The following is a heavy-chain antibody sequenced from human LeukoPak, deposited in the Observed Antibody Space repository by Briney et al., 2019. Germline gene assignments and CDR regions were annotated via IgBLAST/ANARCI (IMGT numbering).Heavy chain of an antibody. CDR3: ATDGGRREFDY. V-gene: IGHV3-66*01. CDR2: IYSGGST. J-gene: IGHJ4*02. Sequence: GGSLRRSCEASGFSVTTKYMSWVRQAPGKGLEWISVIYSGGSTYYADSVKARFTISRDKSKSTVYLQMNNLRAEDTAVYYCATDGGRREFDYWGQGTLVTVSS. D-gene: IGHD3-3*01. CDR1: GFSVTTKY.